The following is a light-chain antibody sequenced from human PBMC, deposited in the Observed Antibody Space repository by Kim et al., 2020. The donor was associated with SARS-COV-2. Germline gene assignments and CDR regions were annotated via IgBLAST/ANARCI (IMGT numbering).Light chain of an antibody. CDR1: QDISNY. CDR2: AAS. V-gene: IGKV1-27*01. Sequence: ASGGDRGTSTCRASQDISNYLAWFQLKPGKAPKLLIYAASALQPGVPSRFSGSGSGTDFTLTVTSLQPEDVATYYCQKCDSAPWTFGQGTKVEIK. CDR3: QKCDSAPWT. J-gene: IGKJ1*01.